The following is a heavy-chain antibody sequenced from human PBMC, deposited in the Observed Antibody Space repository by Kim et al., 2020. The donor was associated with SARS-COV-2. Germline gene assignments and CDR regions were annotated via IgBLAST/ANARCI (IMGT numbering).Heavy chain of an antibody. V-gene: IGHV4-34*01. D-gene: IGHD1-26*01. Sequence: SETLSLTCAVYGGSFSGYYWSWIRQPPGKGLEWIGEINHSGSTNYNPSLKSRVTISVDTSKNQFSLKLSSVTAADTAVYYCARSAPGSYRYYFDYWGQGTLVTVSS. CDR2: INHSGST. CDR3: ARSAPGSYRYYFDY. J-gene: IGHJ4*02. CDR1: GGSFSGYY.